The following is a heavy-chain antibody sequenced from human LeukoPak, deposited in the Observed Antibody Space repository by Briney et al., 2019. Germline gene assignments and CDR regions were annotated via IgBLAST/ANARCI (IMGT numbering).Heavy chain of an antibody. CDR2: IFYSGST. CDR1: GGSISSYY. J-gene: IGHJ4*02. Sequence: SETLSLTCTVSGGSISSYYWNWIREPPGKGLEWIGYIFYSGSTSYNPSLKSRVTISLDTSKNQFSLKLTSVTAADTAMYYCARKGYFDSWGQGTLVTVSS. V-gene: IGHV4-59*08. CDR3: ARKGYFDS.